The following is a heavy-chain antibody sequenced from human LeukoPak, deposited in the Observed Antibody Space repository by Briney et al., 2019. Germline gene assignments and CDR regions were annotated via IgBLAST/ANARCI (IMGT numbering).Heavy chain of an antibody. CDR1: GYSISNDYY. Sequence: PETPTLTCVVSGYSISNDYYLGWIRQPPGEGLEWIGNIDHSGGSYYNPYLKSLVTILVDTSKNQFSLKLSSVTAADTAVYYCAKAGTTGILHWFGPWGQVVPVTVSS. CDR3: AKAGTTGILHWFGP. D-gene: IGHD1-1*01. CDR2: IDHSGGS. V-gene: IGHV4-38-2*01. J-gene: IGHJ5*02.